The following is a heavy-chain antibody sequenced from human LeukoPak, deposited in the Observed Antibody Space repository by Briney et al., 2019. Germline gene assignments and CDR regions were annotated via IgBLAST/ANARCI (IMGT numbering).Heavy chain of an antibody. CDR1: GFTVSSNY. Sequence: GGSLRLSCAASGFTVSSNYMSWVRQAPGKGLEWVSVIYSGGSTYYADSVKGRFTISRDNSKNTLYLQMNSLRAEDTAVYYCARVAAELRYFDWSRYYYYGMDVWGQGTTVTVSS. V-gene: IGHV3-66*01. J-gene: IGHJ6*02. CDR3: ARVAAELRYFDWSRYYYYGMDV. CDR2: IYSGGST. D-gene: IGHD3-9*01.